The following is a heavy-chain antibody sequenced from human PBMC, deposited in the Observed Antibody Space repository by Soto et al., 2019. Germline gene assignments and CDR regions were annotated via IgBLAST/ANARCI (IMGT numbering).Heavy chain of an antibody. Sequence: PGGSLRLSCEGSGFTFSGYWMSWVRQAPGKGLEWVANIKEDGGEKYYVASVKGRFTISRDNDKKSLFLQMNSLRVEDTAVYYCAKGGRQWLVTSDFNYWGQGALVTVSS. CDR3: AKGGRQWLVTSDFNY. CDR2: IKEDGGEK. D-gene: IGHD6-19*01. J-gene: IGHJ4*02. V-gene: IGHV3-7*04. CDR1: GFTFSGYW.